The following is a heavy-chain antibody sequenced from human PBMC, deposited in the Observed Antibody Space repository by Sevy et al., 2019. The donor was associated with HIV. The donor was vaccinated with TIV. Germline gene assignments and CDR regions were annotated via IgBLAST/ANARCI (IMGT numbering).Heavy chain of an antibody. J-gene: IGHJ6*02. V-gene: IGHV3-7*04. CDR2: IKHDGSEK. CDR1: GFTFSSYW. Sequence: GGSLRLSCAASGFTFSSYWMSWVRQAPGKGLEWVASIKHDGSEKYYVDSEKGRVTISRENAKNSLYLQMNSLRAEDTAVYDCARGSGCDQWGYYYYYYGMDVWGQGTTVTVSS. CDR3: ARGSGCDQWGYYYYYYGMDV. D-gene: IGHD3-22*01.